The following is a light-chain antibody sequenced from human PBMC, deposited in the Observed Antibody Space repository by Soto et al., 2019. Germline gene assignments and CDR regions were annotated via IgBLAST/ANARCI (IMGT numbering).Light chain of an antibody. CDR1: QSVSSY. J-gene: IGKJ3*01. CDR3: QQRSNWPRIFT. CDR2: DAS. V-gene: IGKV3-11*01. Sequence: EIVLTQSPATLSLSPGERATLSCRASQSVSSYLAWNQQKPGQAPRLLIYDASNRATGIPARFSGSGSGTDFTLTISSLEPEDFAVYYCQQRSNWPRIFTFGPGTKVDIK.